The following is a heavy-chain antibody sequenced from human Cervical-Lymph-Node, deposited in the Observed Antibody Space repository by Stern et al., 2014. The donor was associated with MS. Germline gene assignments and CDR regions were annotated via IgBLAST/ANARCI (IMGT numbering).Heavy chain of an antibody. Sequence: QDQLVQSGAEVKKPGSSVNVSCKASGGTFSSTYALTWMRQAPAQGLEWMGRIIPTLGLPYYAQKFRGRVTITADTSTSTAYMGLSSLRSEDTAVYYCARGAVSNRAAATLHNLFDSWGQGTLVTVSS. CDR3: ARGAVSNRAAATLHNLFDS. D-gene: IGHD2-15*01. J-gene: IGHJ5*01. CDR1: GGTFSSTYA. V-gene: IGHV1-69*04. CDR2: IIPTLGLP.